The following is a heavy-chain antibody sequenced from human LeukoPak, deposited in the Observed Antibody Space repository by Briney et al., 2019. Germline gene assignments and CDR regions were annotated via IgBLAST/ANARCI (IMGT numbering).Heavy chain of an antibody. V-gene: IGHV3-30-3*01. CDR1: GFTFSSYA. Sequence: GGSLRLSCAASGFTFSSYAMHWVRQAPGKGLEWVAVISYDGSNKYYADSVKGRFTISRDNSKNTLYLQMNSLRAEDTAVYYCARARNVVVVAGPGYWGQGTLVTVSS. CDR2: ISYDGSNK. J-gene: IGHJ4*02. D-gene: IGHD2-15*01. CDR3: ARARNVVVVAGPGY.